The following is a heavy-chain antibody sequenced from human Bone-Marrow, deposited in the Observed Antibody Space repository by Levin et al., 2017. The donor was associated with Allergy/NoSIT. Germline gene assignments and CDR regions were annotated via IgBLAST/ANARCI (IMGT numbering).Heavy chain of an antibody. Sequence: PGGSLRLSCETAGYSFSDSTITWVRQAPGQGLEWMGWISPDYGNTHYAQRFQGRVSMTKDRFTKTAYMELRDLTSDDTAVYYCARGGKSYTGTLNWGPKATPQKWYFDLWGRGTLVTVSS. CDR1: GYSFSDST. J-gene: IGHJ2*01. D-gene: IGHD7-27*01. CDR2: ISPDYGNT. V-gene: IGHV1-18*01. CDR3: ARGGKSYTGTLNWGPKATPQKWYFDL.